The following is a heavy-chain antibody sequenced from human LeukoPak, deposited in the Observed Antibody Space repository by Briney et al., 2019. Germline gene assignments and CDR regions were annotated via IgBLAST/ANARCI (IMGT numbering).Heavy chain of an antibody. J-gene: IGHJ4*02. D-gene: IGHD2-15*01. V-gene: IGHV3-23*01. Sequence: SGGSLRLSCAASGFTFSSYAMSWVRQAPGKGLEWVSAISGSGGSTYYADSVKGRFTISRDNSKNTLYLQMNSLRAEDTAVYYCAKWDIVVVVAESNDYWGQGTLVTVSS. CDR1: GFTFSSYA. CDR3: AKWDIVVVVAESNDY. CDR2: ISGSGGST.